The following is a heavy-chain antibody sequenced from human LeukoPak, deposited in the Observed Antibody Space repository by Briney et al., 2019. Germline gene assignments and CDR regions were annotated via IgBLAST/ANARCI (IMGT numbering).Heavy chain of an antibody. CDR1: GGSISSYY. Sequence: PSETLSLTCTVSGGSISSYYWSWIRQPPGKGLEWIGYIYYSGSTNYNPSLKSRVTISVDTSKNQFSLKLSSVTAADTAVYYCARGIAAASERAFDIWGQGTMVTVSS. CDR2: IYYSGST. V-gene: IGHV4-59*01. J-gene: IGHJ3*02. CDR3: ARGIAAASERAFDI. D-gene: IGHD6-13*01.